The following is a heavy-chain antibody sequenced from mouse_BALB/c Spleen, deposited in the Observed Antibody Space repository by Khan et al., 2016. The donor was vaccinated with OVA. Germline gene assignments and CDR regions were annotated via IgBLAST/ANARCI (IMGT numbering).Heavy chain of an antibody. D-gene: IGHD1-1*01. CDR2: IWAGGST. Sequence: QVQLKESGPGLVAPSQTLSITCTVSGFSLSSYGVHWVRQPPGKGLEWLGVIWAGGSTNPNSALMSRLSISKDNSKSQVFLKMNILQTDDTAMYYCARAFYYGDWFAYWCQGTLVTVSA. CDR3: ARAFYYGDWFAY. CDR1: GFSLSSYG. J-gene: IGHJ3*01. V-gene: IGHV2-9*02.